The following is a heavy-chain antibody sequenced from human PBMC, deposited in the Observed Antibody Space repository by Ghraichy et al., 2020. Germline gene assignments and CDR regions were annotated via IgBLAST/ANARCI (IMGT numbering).Heavy chain of an antibody. CDR1: GYSISSGYY. J-gene: IGHJ4*02. CDR2: IYHSGST. D-gene: IGHD3-10*01. V-gene: IGHV4-38-2*02. CDR3: ARDFYGSEPYFDY. Sequence: SETLSLTCTVSGYSISSGYYWGWIRQPPGKGLEWIGSIYHSGSTYYNPSLKSRVTISVDTSKNQFSLKLSSVTAADTAVYYCARDFYGSEPYFDYWGQGTLVTVSS.